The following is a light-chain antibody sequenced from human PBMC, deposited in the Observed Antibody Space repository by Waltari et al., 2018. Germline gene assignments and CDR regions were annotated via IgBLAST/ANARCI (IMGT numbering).Light chain of an antibody. CDR1: QSISNW. V-gene: IGKV1-5*03. J-gene: IGKJ1*01. CDR3: QQYSTYSRT. Sequence: DVQMTQTPSTLSASVGDRATITCRASQSISNWLAWYQQKPGKAPKVLIYKASNLESGVPSRFSGSGSGTEFTLTISSLQPDDCATYYCQQYSTYSRTFGQGTKVEIK. CDR2: KAS.